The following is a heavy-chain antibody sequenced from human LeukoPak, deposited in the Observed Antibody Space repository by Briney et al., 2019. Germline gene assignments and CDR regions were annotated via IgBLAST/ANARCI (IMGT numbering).Heavy chain of an antibody. Sequence: PSETLSLTCTVSGDSFSSSSYFWDWIRHAPGKGLEWIGTISSSGNTYYNPSLKGRVTMSVDTSKNQFSLKLTSVTAADTTVYYCARHYSGTYYRFDSWGQGTLVTVSS. CDR1: GDSFSSSSYF. CDR2: ISSSGNT. CDR3: ARHYSGTYYRFDS. D-gene: IGHD1-26*01. J-gene: IGHJ4*02. V-gene: IGHV4-39*01.